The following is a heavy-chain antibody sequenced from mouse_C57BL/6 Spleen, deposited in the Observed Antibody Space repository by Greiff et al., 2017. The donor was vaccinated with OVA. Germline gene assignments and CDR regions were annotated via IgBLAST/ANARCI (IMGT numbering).Heavy chain of an antibody. CDR3: AREFITTVVSYFDY. Sequence: EVQLQQSGPELVKPGASVKISCKASGYTFTDYYMNWVKQSHGKSLEWIGDINPNNGGTSYNQKFKGKATLTVDKSSSTAYMELRILTSEDSAVYYCAREFITTVVSYFDYWGQGTTLTVSS. CDR1: GYTFTDYY. J-gene: IGHJ2*01. D-gene: IGHD1-1*01. CDR2: INPNNGGT. V-gene: IGHV1-26*01.